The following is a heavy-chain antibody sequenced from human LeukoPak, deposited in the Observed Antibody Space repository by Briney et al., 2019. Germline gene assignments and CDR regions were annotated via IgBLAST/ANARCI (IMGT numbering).Heavy chain of an antibody. D-gene: IGHD5-24*01. CDR2: IIPIFGAV. CDR3: ARGPIDMATDRPAEYFHH. CDR1: GGTFNSYA. J-gene: IGHJ1*01. V-gene: IGHV1-69*06. Sequence: SVTVSCKASGGTFNSYAISWVRQVPGQGLEWMGRIIPIFGAVDYAQKFQGRVTITADNSTSTAYMELISLKSEDTAVYYCARGPIDMATDRPAEYFHHWGQGTLVTLSS.